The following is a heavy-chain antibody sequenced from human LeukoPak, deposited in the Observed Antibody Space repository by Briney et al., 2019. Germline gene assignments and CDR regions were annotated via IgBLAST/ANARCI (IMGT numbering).Heavy chain of an antibody. J-gene: IGHJ4*02. D-gene: IGHD3-22*01. Sequence: SETLSLTCTVSGGSISSYYWAWIRQPPGKGLEWIGYIYYNGRATYNPSLKSRVTISVDTSKNQFSLKLSSVTAADTAVYYCARRSSESFDLWGQGTLVTVSS. CDR3: ARRSSESFDL. CDR2: IYYNGRA. V-gene: IGHV4-59*08. CDR1: GGSISSYY.